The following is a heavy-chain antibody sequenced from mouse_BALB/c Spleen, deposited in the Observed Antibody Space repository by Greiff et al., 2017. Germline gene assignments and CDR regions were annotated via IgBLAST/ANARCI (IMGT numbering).Heavy chain of an antibody. CDR3: ARGGTATAMDY. D-gene: IGHD1-2*01. CDR2: INPSSGYT. V-gene: IGHV1-4*01. J-gene: IGHJ4*01. CDR1: GYTFTSYT. Sequence: VQLQQSGAELARPGASVKMSCKASGYTFTSYTMHWVKQRPGQGLEWIGYINPSSGYTNYNQKFKDKATLTADKSSSTAYMQLSSLTSEDSAVYYCARGGTATAMDYWGQGTSVTVSS.